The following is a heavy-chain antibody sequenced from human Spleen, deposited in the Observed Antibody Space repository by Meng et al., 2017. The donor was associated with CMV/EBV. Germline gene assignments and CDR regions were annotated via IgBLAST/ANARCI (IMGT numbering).Heavy chain of an antibody. J-gene: IGHJ4*02. V-gene: IGHV3-20*04. CDR2: INWNGGIT. CDR1: GFTFEDYG. D-gene: IGHD2-2*01. Sequence: GGSLRLSCTTSGFTFEDYGLSWVRQAPGRGLEWVSGINWNGGITGYAESVKGRFTISRDNAKNSLYLQMNSLRAEDTALYYCAREAANFFGSSTSCPTDYWGQGTLVTVSS. CDR3: AREAANFFGSSTSCPTDY.